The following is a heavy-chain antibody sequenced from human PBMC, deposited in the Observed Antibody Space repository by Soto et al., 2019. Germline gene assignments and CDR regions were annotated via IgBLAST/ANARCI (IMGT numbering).Heavy chain of an antibody. J-gene: IGHJ6*02. CDR2: ISSSSSYI. V-gene: IGHV3-21*01. CDR3: ARDFSYIGEYYYYGMDV. D-gene: IGHD3-10*01. Sequence: EVQLVESGGGLVKPGGSLRLSCAASGFTFSSYSMNWVRQAPGKGLEWVSSISSSSSYIYYADSVKGRFTISRDNDKNSLYLQMNSLRAEDTAVYYCARDFSYIGEYYYYGMDVWGQGTTVTVSS. CDR1: GFTFSSYS.